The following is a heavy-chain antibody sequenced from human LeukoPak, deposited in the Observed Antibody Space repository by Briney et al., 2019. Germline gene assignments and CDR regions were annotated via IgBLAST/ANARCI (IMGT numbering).Heavy chain of an antibody. D-gene: IGHD1-1*01. CDR2: LKGTGEK. CDR1: GFSFSSYA. J-gene: IGHJ4*02. CDR3: ARASWLSNADAVW. Sequence: GGSLTLSCVASGFSFSSYAMSWVRQTPARGLEWVSSLKGTGEKYYADSVKGRFTLSRDDSRNTVYLQLNNLRVDDTGVYYCARASWLSNADAVWWGQGTVVTVSS. V-gene: IGHV3-23*01.